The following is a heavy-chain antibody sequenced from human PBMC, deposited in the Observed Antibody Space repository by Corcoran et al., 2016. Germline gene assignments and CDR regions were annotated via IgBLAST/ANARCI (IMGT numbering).Heavy chain of an antibody. CDR2: IKSKTDGGTT. D-gene: IGHD5-18*01. V-gene: IGHV3-15*07. Sequence: EVQLVESGGGLVKPGGSLRLSCAASGFTFSNAWMNWVRQAPGKGLEWVGRIKSKTDGGTTDYAAPVKGRFTISRDDSKKTLYLQMNSLKTEDTAVYYCTTPTAMNYYYGMDVWGQGTTVTVSS. CDR1: GFTFSNAW. CDR3: TTPTAMNYYYGMDV. J-gene: IGHJ6*02.